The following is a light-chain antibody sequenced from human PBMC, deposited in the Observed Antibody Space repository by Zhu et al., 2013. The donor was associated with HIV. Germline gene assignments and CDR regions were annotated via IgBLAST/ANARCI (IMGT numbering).Light chain of an antibody. Sequence: EIVMTQSPATLSVSPGERATLSCRASQSVSSNLAWYQQKPGQAPRLLIYGASTRATGIPARFSGSGSGTEFTLTISSLQSEDFAVYYCQEYSNWPPITFGQGTRLDI. J-gene: IGKJ5*01. CDR3: QEYSNWPPIT. CDR1: QSVSSN. V-gene: IGKV3-15*01. CDR2: GAS.